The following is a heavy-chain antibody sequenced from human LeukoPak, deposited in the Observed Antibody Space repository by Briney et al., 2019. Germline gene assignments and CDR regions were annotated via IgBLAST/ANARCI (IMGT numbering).Heavy chain of an antibody. Sequence: GSLRLSCAASGFTVNNNYMSWVRQAPGRGLEWVSVIYSGGYTYYAGSVKGRFTISRDNSKNTLYLQMNSLRAEDTAVYFCARGGGLDVWGQGATVTVSS. CDR1: GFTVNNNY. D-gene: IGHD3-16*01. CDR2: IYSGGYT. CDR3: ARGGGLDV. J-gene: IGHJ6*02. V-gene: IGHV3-53*01.